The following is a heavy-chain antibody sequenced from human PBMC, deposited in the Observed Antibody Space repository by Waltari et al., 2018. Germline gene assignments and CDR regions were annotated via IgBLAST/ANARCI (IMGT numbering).Heavy chain of an antibody. CDR1: GGSFSGYY. CDR3: ARAPSYCSSTSCYGPYYYYYMDV. D-gene: IGHD2-2*01. Sequence: QVQLQQWGAGLLKPSETLSLTCAVYGGSFSGYYWSWIRQPPGKGLEWIGEIKHSASTTYNPSLNSRFTISVDTSKNQFSLKLSSVTAADTAVYYCARAPSYCSSTSCYGPYYYYYMDVWGKGTTVTVSS. CDR2: IKHSAST. V-gene: IGHV4-34*01. J-gene: IGHJ6*03.